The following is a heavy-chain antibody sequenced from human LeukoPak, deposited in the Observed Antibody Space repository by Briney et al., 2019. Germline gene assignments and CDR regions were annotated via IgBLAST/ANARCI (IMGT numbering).Heavy chain of an antibody. V-gene: IGHV4-4*07. Sequence: SETLSLTCTVSGGSISSYYWSWIRQPAGKGLEWIGRIYTSGSTNYNPSLKSRVTMSVDTSKNQFSLKLSSVTAADTAVYYCAREAQQLVPWWFDPRGQGTLVTVSS. CDR1: GGSISSYY. CDR3: AREAQQLVPWWFDP. D-gene: IGHD6-13*01. J-gene: IGHJ5*02. CDR2: IYTSGST.